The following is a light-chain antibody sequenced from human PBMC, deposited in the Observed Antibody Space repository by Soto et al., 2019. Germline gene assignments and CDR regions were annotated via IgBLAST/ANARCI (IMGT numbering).Light chain of an antibody. J-gene: IGKJ2*01. V-gene: IGKV4-1*01. Sequence: DIVMTQSPDSLAVSLGGRATVNCKSSQSVLSTSNNWNYLAWYQLKPGQPPRLLIYWASTRKSGVPDRFGGRGSWKDFPLPINSLQAEDVAVYYCQQYYNTPYTFGRGTKLEI. CDR3: QQYYNTPYT. CDR2: WAS. CDR1: QSVLSTSNNWNY.